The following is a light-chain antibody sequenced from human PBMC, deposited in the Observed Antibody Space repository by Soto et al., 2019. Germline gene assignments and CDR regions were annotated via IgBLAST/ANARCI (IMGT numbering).Light chain of an antibody. CDR1: SGHSSYA. CDR2: VNSDGSH. CDR3: QTWGTGFHAV. Sequence: QPVLTQSPSASASLGASVKFTCTLSSGHSSYAIAWHQQQPEKGPRYLMKVNSDGSHSKGDGIPDRFSGSSSGAERYLTISSRQSEDEADYYCQTWGTGFHAVFGGGTKVTVL. J-gene: IGLJ2*01. V-gene: IGLV4-69*01.